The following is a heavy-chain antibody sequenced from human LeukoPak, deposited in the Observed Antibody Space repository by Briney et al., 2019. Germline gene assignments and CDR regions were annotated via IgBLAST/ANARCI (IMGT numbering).Heavy chain of an antibody. CDR2: ISNTAVSA. D-gene: IGHD6-19*01. CDR1: GFTFNNFA. J-gene: IGHJ4*02. V-gene: IGHV3-23*01. Sequence: PGGSLRLSCAASGFTFNNFAMSWVRQAPGKGLEWVSTISNTAVSAYYADSVKGRFSIFRDNSKNTLYLQMNSLRAEDTAVYYCAKDRGVALAGTYRYWGQGTLVTVSS. CDR3: AKDRGVALAGTYRY.